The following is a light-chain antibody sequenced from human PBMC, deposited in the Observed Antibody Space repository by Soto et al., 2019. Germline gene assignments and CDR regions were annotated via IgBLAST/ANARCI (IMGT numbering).Light chain of an antibody. Sequence: EIVLTQSPGTLSLSPGERATLSCRASQSVSSSYLAWYQQKPGQAPRLLIYGASSRATGIPDMFSGSGPGTDFTLTISRLEPEDFAVYYCQQYGSSPVTFGPGTKVDIK. V-gene: IGKV3-20*01. J-gene: IGKJ3*01. CDR3: QQYGSSPVT. CDR2: GAS. CDR1: QSVSSSY.